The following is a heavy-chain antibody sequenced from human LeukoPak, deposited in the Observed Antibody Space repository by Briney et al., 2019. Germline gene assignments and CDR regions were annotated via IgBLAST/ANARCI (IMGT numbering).Heavy chain of an antibody. J-gene: IGHJ3*02. V-gene: IGHV4-34*01. D-gene: IGHD6-6*01. CDR2: INHSGST. Sequence: PSETLSLTCAVYGGSFSGYYWSWIRQPPGKGLEWIGEINHSGSTNYNPSLKSRVIISVDTSKNQFSLKLSSVTAADTAVYYCARGGPYSSSSGRAFDIWGQGTMVTVSS. CDR1: GGSFSGYY. CDR3: ARGGPYSSSSGRAFDI.